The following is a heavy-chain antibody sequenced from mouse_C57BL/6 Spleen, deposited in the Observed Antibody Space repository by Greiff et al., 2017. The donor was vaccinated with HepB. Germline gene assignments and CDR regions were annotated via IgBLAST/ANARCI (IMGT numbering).Heavy chain of an antibody. V-gene: IGHV5-4*01. Sequence: EVNVVESGGGLVKPGGSLKLSCAASGFTFSSYAMSWVRQTPEKRLEWVATISDGGSYTYYPDNVKGRFTISRDNAKNNLYLQMSHLKSEDTAMYYCAREGYGNFDYWGQGTTLTVSS. CDR2: ISDGGSYT. CDR1: GFTFSSYA. J-gene: IGHJ2*01. D-gene: IGHD2-10*02. CDR3: AREGYGNFDY.